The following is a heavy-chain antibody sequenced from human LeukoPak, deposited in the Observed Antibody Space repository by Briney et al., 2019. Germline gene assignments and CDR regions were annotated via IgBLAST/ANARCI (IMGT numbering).Heavy chain of an antibody. CDR2: ISGSGGST. V-gene: IGHV3-23*01. CDR3: AKDVNAYCSGDCSDY. D-gene: IGHD2-21*01. J-gene: IGHJ4*02. CDR1: GFTFSSYA. Sequence: GGSLRLSCAASGFTFSSYAMSWVRQAPGKGLDWVSAISGSGGSTYYADSVKGRFTISRDNSKNTLYLQMNSLRTEDTAVYYCAKDVNAYCSGDCSDYWGQGTLVTVSS.